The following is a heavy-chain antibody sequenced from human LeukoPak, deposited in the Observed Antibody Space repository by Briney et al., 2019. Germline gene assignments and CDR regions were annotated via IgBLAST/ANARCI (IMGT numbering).Heavy chain of an antibody. CDR2: ISAYNGNT. CDR3: ARVLAVADSYYFDY. Sequence: ASVKVSCTASGGTFSAHAISWVRQAPGQGLEWMGWISAYNGNTNYAQKLQGRVTMTTDTSTSTAYMELRSLRSDDTAVYYCARVLAVADSYYFDYWGQGTLVTVSS. V-gene: IGHV1-18*01. J-gene: IGHJ4*02. D-gene: IGHD6-19*01. CDR1: GGTFSAHA.